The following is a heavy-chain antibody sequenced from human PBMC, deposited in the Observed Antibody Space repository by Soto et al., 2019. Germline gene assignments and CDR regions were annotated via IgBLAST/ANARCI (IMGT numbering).Heavy chain of an antibody. J-gene: IGHJ3*02. CDR1: GYTFTSYY. Sequence: QVQLVQSGAEVKKPGASVKVSCKASGYTFTSYYMHWVRQAPGQGLEWMGIINPSGGSTSYAQKFQGRVTMTRDTSTSTVYMELGSLRSEDTAVYYCARMGVAAAGPPDDAFDIWGQGTMVTVSS. CDR3: ARMGVAAAGPPDDAFDI. CDR2: INPSGGST. V-gene: IGHV1-46*01. D-gene: IGHD6-13*01.